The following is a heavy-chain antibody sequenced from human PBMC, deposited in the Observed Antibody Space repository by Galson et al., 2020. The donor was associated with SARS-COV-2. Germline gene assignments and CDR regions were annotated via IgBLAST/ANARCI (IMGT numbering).Heavy chain of an antibody. CDR3: ARGDSSGCRGNY. CDR2: MDWDDDE. Sequence: ESGPKLVKHTQTLTLTCTFTGFSLNTSGMCVGWIRQPPGKALEWLARMDWDDDEYYSASLKTRLTISKDTSQNPVVITMTNMDPVDSATYYCARGDSSGCRGNYWGQGTLVTVSS. J-gene: IGHJ4*02. D-gene: IGHD6-19*01. V-gene: IGHV2-70*11. CDR1: GFSLNTSGMC.